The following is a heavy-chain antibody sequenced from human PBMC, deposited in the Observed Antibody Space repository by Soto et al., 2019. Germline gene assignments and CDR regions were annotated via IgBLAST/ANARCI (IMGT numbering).Heavy chain of an antibody. J-gene: IGHJ4*02. D-gene: IGHD6-19*01. CDR2: IYPGESDT. CDR1: GYSFTSYW. V-gene: IGHV5-51*01. Sequence: PGESLKIACKGAGYSFTSYWIGWVRQMPGKRLEWMGIIYPGESDTRYSPSFQGKLTISADKSISTAYLQWSSLKASDTAMYYCARHCDISTVAGTCYWGEGTLVTVSS. CDR3: ARHCDISTVAGTCY.